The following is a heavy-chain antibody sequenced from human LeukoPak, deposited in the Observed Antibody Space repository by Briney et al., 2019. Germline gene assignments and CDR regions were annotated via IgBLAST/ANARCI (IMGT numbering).Heavy chain of an antibody. Sequence: PSETLSLTCAAYGGSFSGYYWSWIRQPPGKGLEWIGEINHSGSTNYNPSLKSRVTISVDTSKNQFPLKLSSVTAADTAVYYCARGGLLWFGELLRWFDPWGQGTLVTVSS. D-gene: IGHD3-10*01. CDR1: GGSFSGYY. J-gene: IGHJ5*02. CDR3: ARGGLLWFGELLRWFDP. V-gene: IGHV4-34*01. CDR2: INHSGST.